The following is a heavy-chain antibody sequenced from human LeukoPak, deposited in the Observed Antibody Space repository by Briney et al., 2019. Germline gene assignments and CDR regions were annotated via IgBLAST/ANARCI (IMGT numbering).Heavy chain of an antibody. CDR2: IIPIFGTA. CDR3: ARGSGITIFGVDRGSYYVDV. CDR1: GGTFSSYA. Sequence: SVKVSCKASGGTFSSYAISWVRQAPGQGLEWMGRIIPIFGTANYAQKFQGRVTITTDESTSTAYMELSSLRSEDTAVYYCARGSGITIFGVDRGSYYVDVWGKGTTVTVSS. J-gene: IGHJ6*03. V-gene: IGHV1-69*05. D-gene: IGHD3-3*01.